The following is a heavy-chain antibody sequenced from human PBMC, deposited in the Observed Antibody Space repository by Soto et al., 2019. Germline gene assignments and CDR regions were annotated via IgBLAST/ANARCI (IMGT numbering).Heavy chain of an antibody. V-gene: IGHV1-3*01. CDR3: VRSSGYYYVDY. D-gene: IGHD3-22*01. CDR1: GYTFTSYA. J-gene: IGHJ4*02. CDR2: INAGNGDT. Sequence: QVQLVQSGAEVKKPGASVKVSCKASGYTFTSYAMHWVRQAPGQRLEWMGWINAGNGDTKYSQKFQGRVTITRDTSASTAYMELTSLRSDDTAVYYCVRSSGYYYVDYWCQGTLVTVSS.